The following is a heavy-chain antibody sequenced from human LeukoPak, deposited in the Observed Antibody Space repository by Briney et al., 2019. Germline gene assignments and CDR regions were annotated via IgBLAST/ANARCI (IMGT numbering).Heavy chain of an antibody. D-gene: IGHD6-13*01. Sequence: PSETLSLTCTVSGGSISSYYWSWIRQPPGKGLEWIGYIYYSGSTNHNPSLKSRVTISVDTSKNQFSLRLSSVTAADTAVYYCARGSQYSSSFMIDPWGQGTLVTVSS. V-gene: IGHV4-59*08. CDR1: GGSISSYY. CDR2: IYYSGST. J-gene: IGHJ5*02. CDR3: ARGSQYSSSFMIDP.